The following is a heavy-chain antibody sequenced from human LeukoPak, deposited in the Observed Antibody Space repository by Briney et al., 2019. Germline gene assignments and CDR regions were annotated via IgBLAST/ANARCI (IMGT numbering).Heavy chain of an antibody. CDR3: AKDSGDFWSGYYTGIDAFDI. CDR1: GFTFSSYG. CDR2: IWYDGSNK. V-gene: IGHV3-33*06. D-gene: IGHD3-3*01. J-gene: IGHJ3*02. Sequence: GGSMRLSCAATGFTFSSYGMHWVRQAPGKGLEWVAVIWYDGSNKYYADSVKGRFTISRDNSKNTLYLQMNSLRAEDTAVYYCAKDSGDFWSGYYTGIDAFDIWGQGTMATVSS.